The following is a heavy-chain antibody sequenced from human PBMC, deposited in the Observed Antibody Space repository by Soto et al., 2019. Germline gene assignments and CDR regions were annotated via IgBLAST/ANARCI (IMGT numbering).Heavy chain of an antibody. V-gene: IGHV4-31*03. J-gene: IGHJ4*02. D-gene: IGHD2-15*01. Sequence: SETLSLTCTVSGGSISSGGYYWSWIRQHPGKGLEWIGYIYYSGSTYYNPSLKSRVTISVDTSKNQFSLKLSSVTAADTVVYYCASGGVVAAKFDYWGQGTLVTVSS. CDR2: IYYSGST. CDR1: GGSISSGGYY. CDR3: ASGGVVAAKFDY.